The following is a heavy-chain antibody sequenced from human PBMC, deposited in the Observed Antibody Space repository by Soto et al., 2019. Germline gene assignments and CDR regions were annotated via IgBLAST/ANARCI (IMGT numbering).Heavy chain of an antibody. D-gene: IGHD4-17*01. Sequence: GESLKISCKGSGYSFTSYWIGWVRQMPGKGLEWMGIIYPGDSDTRYSPSFQGQVTISADKSISTAYLQWSSLKASDTAMYYCARQRASYGDYYYYMAVWGKGTTVTVSS. J-gene: IGHJ6*03. V-gene: IGHV5-51*01. CDR2: IYPGDSDT. CDR1: GYSFTSYW. CDR3: ARQRASYGDYYYYMAV.